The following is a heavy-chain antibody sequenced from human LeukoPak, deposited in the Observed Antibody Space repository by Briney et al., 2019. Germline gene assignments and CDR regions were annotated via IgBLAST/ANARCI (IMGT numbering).Heavy chain of an antibody. V-gene: IGHV3-30*18. CDR3: AKDDYYGSGSSYYGMDV. Sequence: GGSLRLSCAASGFTFSSYGMHWVRQAPGKGLEWVAVISYDGSNKYYADSVKGRFTISRDNSKNTLYLQMNSLRAEDTAVYYCAKDDYYGSGSSYYGMDVWGQGTTVTVSS. D-gene: IGHD3-10*01. CDR2: ISYDGSNK. CDR1: GFTFSSYG. J-gene: IGHJ6*02.